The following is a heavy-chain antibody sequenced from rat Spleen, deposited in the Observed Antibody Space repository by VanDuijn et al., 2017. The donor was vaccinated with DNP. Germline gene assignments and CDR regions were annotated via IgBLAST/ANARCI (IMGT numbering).Heavy chain of an antibody. Sequence: QVQLKESGPGLVQPSQTMSLTCTVSGFSLTSYHVSWVRQPPGKGLEWMGIIWTGGTTAYNSFLKSRLSITRDTSKSQVFLKMNSLQTEDTATYYCARVPNTYYVMDVWGQGASVTVSS. CDR1: GFSLTSYH. D-gene: IGHD3-8*01. V-gene: IGHV2-43*01. CDR2: IWTGGTT. CDR3: ARVPNTYYVMDV. J-gene: IGHJ4*01.